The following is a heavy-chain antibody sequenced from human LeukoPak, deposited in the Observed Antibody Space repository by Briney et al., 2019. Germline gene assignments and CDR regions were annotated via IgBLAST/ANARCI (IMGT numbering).Heavy chain of an antibody. Sequence: SGTLSLTCAVYGGSFSGYYWSWIRQPPGKGLEWIGEINHSGSTNYNPSLKSRVTISVDTSKNQFSLKLSSVTAADTAVYYCARGQLSFDYWGQGTLVTVSS. CDR1: GGSFSGYY. J-gene: IGHJ4*02. V-gene: IGHV4-34*01. CDR2: INHSGST. D-gene: IGHD1-1*01. CDR3: ARGQLSFDY.